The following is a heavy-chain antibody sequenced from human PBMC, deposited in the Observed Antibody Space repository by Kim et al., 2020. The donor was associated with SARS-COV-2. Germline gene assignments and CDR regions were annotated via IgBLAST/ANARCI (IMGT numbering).Heavy chain of an antibody. Sequence: SGPTLVNPTQTLTLTCTFSGFSLSTSGVGVGWIRQPPGKALEWLALIYWDDDKRYSPSLKSRLTITKDTSKNQVVLKMTNMDPVDTATYYCAHRLGKGYYDTFDYWGQGTLVTVSS. J-gene: IGHJ4*02. V-gene: IGHV2-5*02. CDR1: GFSLSTSGVG. CDR3: AHRLGKGYYDTFDY. CDR2: IYWDDDK. D-gene: IGHD3-22*01.